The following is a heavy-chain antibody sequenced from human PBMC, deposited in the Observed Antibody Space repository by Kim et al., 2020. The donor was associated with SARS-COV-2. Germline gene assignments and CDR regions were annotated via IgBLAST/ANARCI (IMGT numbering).Heavy chain of an antibody. J-gene: IGHJ6*02. D-gene: IGHD6-13*01. CDR3: AKSDVAAPGMFQYYYYGMDV. CDR1: GFTFINYA. V-gene: IGHV3-23*01. CDR2: ISGRGDRT. Sequence: GGSLRLSCAASGFTFINYAMSWVRQAPGKGLEWVSTISGRGDRTHYADSVKGRFTISRDNSKNTLYLQMNSLRAEDRAVYYCAKSDVAAPGMFQYYYYGMDVWGQGTTVTVSS.